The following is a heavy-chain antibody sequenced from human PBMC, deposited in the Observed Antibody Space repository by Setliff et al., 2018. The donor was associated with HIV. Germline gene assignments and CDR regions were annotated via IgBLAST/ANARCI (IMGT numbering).Heavy chain of an antibody. CDR3: ARVLSGGPYYDFWSASYRDQYYYMDV. D-gene: IGHD3-3*01. CDR1: GYTFTAYG. J-gene: IGHJ6*03. Sequence: ASVKVSCKASGYTFTAYGVSWVRQAPGQGLEWVGWISVYNGKTNYAQKLKGRVTITRNTSINTAYKELGSLRSEDTAAYYCARVLSGGPYYDFWSASYRDQYYYMDVWGRGTPVTVSS. CDR2: ISVYNGKT. V-gene: IGHV1-18*01.